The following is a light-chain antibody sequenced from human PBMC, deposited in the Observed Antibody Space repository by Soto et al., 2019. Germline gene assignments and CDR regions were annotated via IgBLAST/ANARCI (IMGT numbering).Light chain of an antibody. CDR1: QSISSW. V-gene: IGKV1-5*03. CDR2: TAS. J-gene: IGKJ2*01. CDR3: QQYSGSSS. Sequence: DIQMTQSPSTVSASVGDRVTITCRASQSISSWLAWYQQKPGKAPKVLIYTASILESGVPSRFSGSGSGTEFTLTISSLQPDDFATYYCQQYSGSSSFGQGTK.